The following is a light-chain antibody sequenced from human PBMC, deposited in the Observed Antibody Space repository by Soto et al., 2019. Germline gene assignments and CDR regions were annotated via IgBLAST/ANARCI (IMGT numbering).Light chain of an antibody. CDR1: SSDVGSYKF. CDR3: SSYISTIPVYV. Sequence: QSALTQPASVSGSPGQSITISCTGSSSDVGSYKFVSWYQQHPGKAPKLMLYDVSNRPSVISNRFSGSTSGNTASLTISGLQAEDEADYYCSSYISTIPVYVFGTGTKVTV. J-gene: IGLJ1*01. V-gene: IGLV2-14*01. CDR2: DVS.